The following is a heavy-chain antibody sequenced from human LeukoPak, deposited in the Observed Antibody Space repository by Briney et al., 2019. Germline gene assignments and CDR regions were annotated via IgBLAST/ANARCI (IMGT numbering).Heavy chain of an antibody. J-gene: IGHJ6*03. V-gene: IGHV4-59*12. CDR2: IYYSGST. CDR3: ASRTPSIAALLGYYYMDV. Sequence: SETLSLTCTVSGGSISSYYWSWIRLPPGKGLEWIGYIYYSGSTNYNPSLKSRVTISVDTSKDQFSLKLSSLTAADTAVYYCASRTPSIAALLGYYYMDVWGKGTTVTVPS. D-gene: IGHD6-6*01. CDR1: GGSISSYY.